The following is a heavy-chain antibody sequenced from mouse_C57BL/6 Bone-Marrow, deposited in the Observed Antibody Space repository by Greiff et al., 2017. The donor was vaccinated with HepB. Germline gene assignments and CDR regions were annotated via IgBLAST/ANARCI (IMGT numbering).Heavy chain of an antibody. J-gene: IGHJ2*01. V-gene: IGHV3-6*01. Sequence: EVKLMESGPGLVKPSQSLSLTCSVTGYSITSGYYWNWIRQFPGNKLEWMGYISYDGSNNYNPSLKNRISITRDTSKNQFFLKLNSVTTEDTATYYCARGGRGFDYWGQGTTLTVSS. D-gene: IGHD3-3*01. CDR3: ARGGRGFDY. CDR1: GYSITSGYY. CDR2: ISYDGSN.